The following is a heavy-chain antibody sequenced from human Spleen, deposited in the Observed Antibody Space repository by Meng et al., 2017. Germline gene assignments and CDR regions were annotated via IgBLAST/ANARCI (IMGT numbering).Heavy chain of an antibody. D-gene: IGHD6-19*01. CDR3: AKGVGAVAGMMDY. CDR2: IKEDASEK. Sequence: GGSLRLSCVASDFTFSTYWMSWVRQAPGKGLEWVANIKEDASEKYYVDSVKGRFTISRDNAKNSLYLQMNSLRAEDMALYYCAKGVGAVAGMMDYWGQGTLVTVSS. V-gene: IGHV3-7*03. CDR1: DFTFSTYW. J-gene: IGHJ4*02.